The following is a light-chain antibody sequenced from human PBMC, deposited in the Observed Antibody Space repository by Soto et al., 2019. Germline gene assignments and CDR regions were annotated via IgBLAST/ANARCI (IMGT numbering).Light chain of an antibody. J-gene: IGKJ1*01. CDR2: SAS. CDR1: QAIKND. CDR3: LQYRSYPWT. V-gene: IGKV1-17*01. Sequence: DIQMPQSPSSLSASVGDRVTITCRASQAIKNDLGWYQQRPGKAPKRLVFSASSLQSGVPSRFSGSGSETEFPLTISSLQPEDFATYYCLQYRSYPWTFGQGNKLEIK.